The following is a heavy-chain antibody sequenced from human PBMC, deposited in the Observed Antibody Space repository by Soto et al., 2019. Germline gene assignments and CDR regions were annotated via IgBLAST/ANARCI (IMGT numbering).Heavy chain of an antibody. J-gene: IGHJ4*02. D-gene: IGHD2-21*02. V-gene: IGHV4-4*02. Sequence: QVQLQESGPGLVKPSGTLSLTCAVSGDSISSDKWWSWVRQPPGKGLEWIGEIHHSGRTNYNPSLXXRVTIVVEKSKNQVSLELSSMTAADTAVYYCARGGDWQFDYWGQGTLVTVSS. CDR3: ARGGDWQFDY. CDR2: IHHSGRT. CDR1: GDSISSDKW.